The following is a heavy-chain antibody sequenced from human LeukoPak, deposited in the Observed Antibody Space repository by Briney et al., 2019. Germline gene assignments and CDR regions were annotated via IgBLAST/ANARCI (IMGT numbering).Heavy chain of an antibody. Sequence: PGGSLRLSCAASGFTFSSYSMNWVRQAPGKGLEWVSSISSSSSYIYYADSVKGRFTISRDNAKNSLYLQMNSLRAEDTAVYYCASQNYDFWSGYYSDAFDIWGQGTMVTVSS. CDR3: ASQNYDFWSGYYSDAFDI. CDR2: ISSSSSYI. D-gene: IGHD3-3*01. V-gene: IGHV3-21*01. CDR1: GFTFSSYS. J-gene: IGHJ3*02.